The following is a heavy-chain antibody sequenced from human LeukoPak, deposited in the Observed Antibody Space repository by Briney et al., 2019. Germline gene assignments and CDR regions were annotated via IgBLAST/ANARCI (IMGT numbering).Heavy chain of an antibody. CDR1: GGSFSGYY. CDR3: ARGRYCSSTSCYAKRENNWFDP. D-gene: IGHD2-2*01. Sequence: SETLSLTCAVYGGSFSGYYWSWIRQPPGKGLEWIGEINHSGSTNYNPSLKSRVTISVDTSKNQFSLKLSPVTAADTAVYYCARGRYCSSTSCYAKRENNWFDPWGQGTLVTVSS. V-gene: IGHV4-34*01. CDR2: INHSGST. J-gene: IGHJ5*02.